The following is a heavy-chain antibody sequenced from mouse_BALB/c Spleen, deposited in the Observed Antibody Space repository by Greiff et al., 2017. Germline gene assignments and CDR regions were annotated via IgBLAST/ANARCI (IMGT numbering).Heavy chain of an antibody. CDR3: ARDPYGNYAMDY. V-gene: IGHV5-4*02. Sequence: DVKLVESGGGLVKPGGSLKLSCAASGFTFSDYYMYWVRQTPEKRLEWVATISDGGSYTYYPDSVKGRFTISRDNAKNNLYLQMSSLKSEDTAMYYCARDPYGNYAMDYWGQGTSVTVSS. J-gene: IGHJ4*01. CDR2: ISDGGSYT. CDR1: GFTFSDYY. D-gene: IGHD2-10*02.